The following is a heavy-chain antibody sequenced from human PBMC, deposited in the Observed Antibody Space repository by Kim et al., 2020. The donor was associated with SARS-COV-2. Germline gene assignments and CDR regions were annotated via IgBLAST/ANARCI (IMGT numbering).Heavy chain of an antibody. CDR3: ARDPGPAGIQLRAFDI. J-gene: IGHJ3*02. V-gene: IGHV3-30*04. CDR2: ISYDGSNK. Sequence: GGSLRLSCAASGFTFSSYAMHWVRQAPGKGLEWVAVISYDGSNKYYEDSVKGRFTISRDNSKNTLYLQMNSLRAEDTAVYYCARDPGPAGIQLRAFDIWGQGTMVTVSS. D-gene: IGHD5-18*01. CDR1: GFTFSSYA.